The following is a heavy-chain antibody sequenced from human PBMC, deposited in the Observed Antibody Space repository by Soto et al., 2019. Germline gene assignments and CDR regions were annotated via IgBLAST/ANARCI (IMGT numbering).Heavy chain of an antibody. CDR3: ARPYCGSNSCHNWSAP. CDR1: GYIFTDYY. V-gene: IGHV1-2*02. D-gene: IGHD2-2*01. CDR2: INPNSGDT. J-gene: IGHJ5*02. Sequence: QVQLVQSGAEVKKPGASVKVSCKASGYIFTDYYINWVRQAPGQGLEWMGWINPNSGDTNYAQKFQGRVTVTADTSISTAYIGLSRLTPDDTAVYSCARPYCGSNSCHNWSAPWGREPWSPSPQ.